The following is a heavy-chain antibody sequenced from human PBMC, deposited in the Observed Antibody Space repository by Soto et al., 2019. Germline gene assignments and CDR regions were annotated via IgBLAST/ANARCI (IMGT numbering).Heavy chain of an antibody. CDR1: GFTFSSYG. J-gene: IGHJ6*02. D-gene: IGHD2-15*01. CDR2: IWYDGSNK. CDR3: ARARYCSGGSCYYYYYGMDV. V-gene: IGHV3-33*01. Sequence: QVQLVESGGGVVQPGGSLRLSCAASGFTFSSYGLHWVRQVPGKGPEWVAVIWYDGSNKYYADSVKGRFTISRDNSKNTMYQQMDSLRAEDTAVYYCARARYCSGGSCYYYYYGMDVWGQGTTVTVSS.